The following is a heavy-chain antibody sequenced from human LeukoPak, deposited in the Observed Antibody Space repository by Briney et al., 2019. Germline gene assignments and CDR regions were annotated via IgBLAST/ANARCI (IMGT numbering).Heavy chain of an antibody. Sequence: GGSLRLSCAASGFTFRSYGMYWVRQAPGKGLEWLAVISYDGSNKYYADSVKGRFTISRDNSKNTLYLQMNSLRPEDTAVYYCAKNMERDCAYYVDHWGQGTLVTVSS. D-gene: IGHD2-21*02. V-gene: IGHV3-30*18. CDR2: ISYDGSNK. CDR1: GFTFRSYG. CDR3: AKNMERDCAYYVDH. J-gene: IGHJ4*02.